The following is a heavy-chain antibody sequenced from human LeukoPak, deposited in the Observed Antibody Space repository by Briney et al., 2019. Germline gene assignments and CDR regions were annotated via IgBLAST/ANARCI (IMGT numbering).Heavy chain of an antibody. CDR2: IYYSGST. V-gene: IGHV4-31*03. CDR1: GGSISTYNYY. J-gene: IGHJ5*02. D-gene: IGHD3-10*01. Sequence: SSETLSLTCSVSGGSISTYNYYWGWIRQSPGKGLEWIGYIYYSGSTYYNPSLKRRVTISVDTSKNQFSLKLSSVTAADTAVYYCARGGDGSGSYYTWFDPWGQGTLDTVSS. CDR3: ARGGDGSGSYYTWFDP.